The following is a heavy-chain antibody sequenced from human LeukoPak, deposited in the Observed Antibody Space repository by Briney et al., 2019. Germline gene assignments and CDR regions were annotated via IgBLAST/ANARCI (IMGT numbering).Heavy chain of an antibody. CDR1: GFTFSSYA. Sequence: GGSLRLSCAASGFTFSSYAMSWVRQAPGKGLEWVSSITGGGGGTYYADSVKGRFTISRDDSKNTLYLQMNSLRAEDTAVYYCAKVSRYNHGPFDHWGQGTLVTVSS. CDR3: AKVSRYNHGPFDH. J-gene: IGHJ4*02. D-gene: IGHD1-1*01. CDR2: ITGGGGGT. V-gene: IGHV3-23*01.